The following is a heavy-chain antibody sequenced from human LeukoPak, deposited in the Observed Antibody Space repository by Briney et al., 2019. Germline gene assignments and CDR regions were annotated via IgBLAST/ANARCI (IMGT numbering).Heavy chain of an antibody. D-gene: IGHD3-10*01. CDR1: GFTFSDYY. V-gene: IGHV3-11*01. Sequence: PGGSLRLTCAASGFTFSDYYMSWIRQAPGKGLEWVSYISSSGSTIYYADSVKGRFTISRDNAKNSLYLQMNSLRAEDTAVYYCARDRVNYYYGSGSTSLFDYWGQGTLVTVSS. CDR3: ARDRVNYYYGSGSTSLFDY. J-gene: IGHJ4*02. CDR2: ISSSGSTI.